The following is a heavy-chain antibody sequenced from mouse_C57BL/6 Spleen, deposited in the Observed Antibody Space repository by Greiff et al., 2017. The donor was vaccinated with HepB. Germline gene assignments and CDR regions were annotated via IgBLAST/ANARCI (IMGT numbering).Heavy chain of an antibody. J-gene: IGHJ2*01. CDR3: ARMTVGLD. CDR1: GYAFSSSW. V-gene: IGHV1-82*01. D-gene: IGHD1-1*01. Sequence: QVQLKESGPELVKPGASVKISCKASGYAFSSSWMNWVKQRPGKGLEWIGRIYPGDGDTNYNGKFKGKATLTADKSSSTAYMQLSSLTSEDSAVYFCARMTVGLDWGQGTTLTVSS. CDR2: IYPGDGDT.